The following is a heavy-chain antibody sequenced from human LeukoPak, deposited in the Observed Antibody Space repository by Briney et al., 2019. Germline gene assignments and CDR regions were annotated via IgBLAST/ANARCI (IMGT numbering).Heavy chain of an antibody. V-gene: IGHV4-31*03. Sequence: SETLSLTCTVSGGSISSGGFYWSWIRQHPGKGLEWLGYIYYSGTTYYNPSLKSRVTFSVDTSKNQFSLKLNPVTDADTALYYCARGTTDGYSYGRFDYWGQGTLVTVSS. CDR1: GGSISSGGFY. D-gene: IGHD5-18*01. CDR3: ARGTTDGYSYGRFDY. CDR2: IYYSGTT. J-gene: IGHJ4*02.